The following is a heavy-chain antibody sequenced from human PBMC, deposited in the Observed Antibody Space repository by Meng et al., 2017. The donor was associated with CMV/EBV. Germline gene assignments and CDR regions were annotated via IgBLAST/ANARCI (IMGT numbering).Heavy chain of an antibody. V-gene: IGHV4-30-4*08. CDR3: ARTGEYPTFDY. J-gene: IGHJ4*02. D-gene: IGHD2/OR15-2a*01. CDR2: IYYSGST. CDR1: CGSISSGDYC. Sequence: QLRAAGPARVQPSPTLSPTCSVSCGSISSGDYCWSWIRQPPGKGLEWIGYIYYSGSTYYNPSLKSRVTISVDTSKNQFSLKLSSVTAADTAVYYCARTGEYPTFDYWGQGTLVTVSS.